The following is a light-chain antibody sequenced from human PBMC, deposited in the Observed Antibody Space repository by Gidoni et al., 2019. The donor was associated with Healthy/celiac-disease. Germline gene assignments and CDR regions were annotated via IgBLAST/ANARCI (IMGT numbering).Light chain of an antibody. J-gene: IGKJ5*01. CDR2: DEA. Sequence: EIFLPQPPATLSLSPGERATLSCRASQSVSSYLAWYQQKPGQAPRLLIYDEANRATGSPARFSGSGSGTEFTLTISSLEPEDFAVDYCQQRSNWPPITFGQGTRLEIK. V-gene: IGKV3-11*01. CDR1: QSVSSY. CDR3: QQRSNWPPIT.